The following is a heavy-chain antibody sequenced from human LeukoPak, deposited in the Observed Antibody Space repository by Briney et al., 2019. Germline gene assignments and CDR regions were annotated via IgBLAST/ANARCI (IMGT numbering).Heavy chain of an antibody. Sequence: SETLSLTCTVSGGSISSYYWSWIRQPAGKGLEWIVRIYTSGSTNYNPSLKSRVAMSVDTSKNQFSLKLSSVTAADTAVYYCARDAGPGYYYYMDVWGKGTTVTVSS. D-gene: IGHD3-10*01. CDR3: ARDAGPGYYYYMDV. V-gene: IGHV4-4*07. CDR2: IYTSGST. CDR1: GGSISSYY. J-gene: IGHJ6*03.